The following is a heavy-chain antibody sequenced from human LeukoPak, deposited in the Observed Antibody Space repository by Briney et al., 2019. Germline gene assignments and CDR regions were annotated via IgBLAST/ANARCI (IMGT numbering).Heavy chain of an antibody. J-gene: IGHJ4*02. CDR3: ARAKPYYYDSSGYYAIGTYFDY. CDR2: ISSSSSYI. Sequence: GGSLRLSCAASGFTFSSYSMNWVRQAPGKGLEWVSSISSSSSYIYYADSVKGRFTISRGNAKNSLYLQMNSLRAEDTAVYYCARAKPYYYDSSGYYAIGTYFDYWGQGTLVTVSS. D-gene: IGHD3-22*01. V-gene: IGHV3-21*01. CDR1: GFTFSSYS.